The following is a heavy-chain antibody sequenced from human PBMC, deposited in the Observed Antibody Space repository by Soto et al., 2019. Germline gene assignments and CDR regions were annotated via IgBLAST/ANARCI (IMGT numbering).Heavy chain of an antibody. V-gene: IGHV1-69*04. D-gene: IGHD2-21*02. J-gene: IGHJ3*02. CDR2: IIPILGIA. CDR3: AREIGPLAYCGGDCSSAFDI. Sequence: GASVKVSCKASGGTFSSYTISWVRQAPGQGLEWMGRIIPILGIANYAQKFQGRVTITADKSTSTAYMELSSLRSEDTAVYYCAREIGPLAYCGGDCSSAFDIWGQGTMVTVSS. CDR1: GGTFSSYT.